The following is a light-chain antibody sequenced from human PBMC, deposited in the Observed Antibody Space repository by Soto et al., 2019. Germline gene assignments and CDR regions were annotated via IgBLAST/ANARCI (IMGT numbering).Light chain of an antibody. CDR3: HQYGTATRT. CDR2: RAS. J-gene: IGKJ1*01. Sequence: EIVLTQSPGTLSLSPGESATLSFRASHSVSRTYLAWYQQKPGQAPRLLIYRASTRATGIPDRFSGSGSGTDFNLTISRLETEDFAVYQCHQYGTATRTFGQGTKLDIK. CDR1: HSVSRTY. V-gene: IGKV3-20*01.